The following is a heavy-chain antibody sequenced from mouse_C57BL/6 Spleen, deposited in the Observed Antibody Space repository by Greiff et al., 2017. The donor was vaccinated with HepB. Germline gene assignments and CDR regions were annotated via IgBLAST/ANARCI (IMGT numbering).Heavy chain of an antibody. J-gene: IGHJ4*01. CDR3: SRSLLTWTAYYAMDY. CDR2: IDPSDSYT. V-gene: IGHV1-50*01. Sequence: QVQLQQSGAELVKPGASVKLSCKASGYTFTSYWMQWVKQRPGQGLEWIGEIDPSDSYTNYNQKFKGKATLTVDTSSSTAYMQLSSLTSEDSSVYYCSRSLLTWTAYYAMDYWGQGTSVTVSS. D-gene: IGHD4-1*01. CDR1: GYTFTSYW.